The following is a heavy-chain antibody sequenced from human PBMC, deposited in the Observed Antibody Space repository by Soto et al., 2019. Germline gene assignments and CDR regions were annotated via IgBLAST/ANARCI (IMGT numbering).Heavy chain of an antibody. CDR2: ISYDGSNK. D-gene: IGHD3-3*01. CDR3: AKDEGVEMDTIWSGLCAFDX. V-gene: IGHV3-30*18. CDR1: GFTFSSYG. Sequence: GGSLRLSFAASGFTFSSYGMHWVRQAPGKGLEWVSFISYDGSNKYYADSVKGRFTISRDNAKNTLYMQMKSLRAEDTAVYYCAKDEGVEMDTIWSGLCAFDXWGQGTMVTVS. J-gene: IGHJ3*02.